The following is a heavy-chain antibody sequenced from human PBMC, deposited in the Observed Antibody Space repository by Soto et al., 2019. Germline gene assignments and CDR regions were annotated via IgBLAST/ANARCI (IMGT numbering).Heavy chain of an antibody. D-gene: IGHD2-15*01. V-gene: IGHV3-7*01. CDR2: IKQDGSEK. CDR1: GFTFSSNW. Sequence: EVQLVESGGGLVQPGESLRLACAASGFTFSSNWMTWVRQAPGKGLEWVATIKQDGSEKYYVDSVRGRFTISRDNVQNALYLQMNSLRAEDTGVYYCATDRYCSGGYCYWVYWGQGTLVTVSS. J-gene: IGHJ4*02. CDR3: ATDRYCSGGYCYWVY.